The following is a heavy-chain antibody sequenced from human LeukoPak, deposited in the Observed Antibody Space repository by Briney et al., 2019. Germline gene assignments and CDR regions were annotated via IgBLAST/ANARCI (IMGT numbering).Heavy chain of an antibody. CDR3: ARGQGVLLWFGELFQRNWFDP. CDR1: GGSFSGYY. V-gene: IGHV4-34*01. J-gene: IGHJ5*02. Sequence: SETLSLTCAVYGGSFSGYYWSWIRQPPGKGLEWIGEINHSGSTNYNPFLKSRVTTSVDTSKNQFSLKLSSVTAADTAVYYCARGQGVLLWFGELFQRNWFDPWGQGTLVTVSS. D-gene: IGHD3-10*01. CDR2: INHSGST.